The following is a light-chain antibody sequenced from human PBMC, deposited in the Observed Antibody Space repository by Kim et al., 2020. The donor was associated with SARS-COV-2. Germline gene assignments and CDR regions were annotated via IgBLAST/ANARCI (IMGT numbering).Light chain of an antibody. CDR2: YDS. Sequence: VAPEKRARITCGGNNIGSKSVHWYQQKPGQAPVLVIYYDSDRPSGIPERFSGSNSGNTATLTISRVEAGDEADYYCQVWDSSSVVFGGGTQLTVL. CDR3: QVWDSSSVV. V-gene: IGLV3-21*04. CDR1: NIGSKS. J-gene: IGLJ2*01.